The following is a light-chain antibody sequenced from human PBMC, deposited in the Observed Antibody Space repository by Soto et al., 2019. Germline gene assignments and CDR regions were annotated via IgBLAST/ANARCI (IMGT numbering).Light chain of an antibody. CDR3: SSYAGSNHVV. CDR1: SSDVGGYNY. J-gene: IGLJ2*01. V-gene: IGLV2-8*01. Sequence: QPVLTQPPSASGSPGQSVTISCTGTSSDVGGYNYVSWYQQHPGKVPKLMIYEVSKRPSGVPDRFSGSKSGNMASLTVSGLQAEDEADYYCSSYAGSNHVVFGGGTKLTVL. CDR2: EVS.